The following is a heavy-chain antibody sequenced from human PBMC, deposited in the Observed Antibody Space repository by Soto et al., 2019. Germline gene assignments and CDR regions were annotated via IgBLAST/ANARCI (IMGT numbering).Heavy chain of an antibody. CDR1: GFSFSSYT. J-gene: IGHJ4*02. CDR3: AKGSRGYTNYYFDY. Sequence: GGSLRLSCAASGFSFSSYTMRWVRQAPGKGLEWVSGISSSVGRTYYADSVKGRFTISRDNSKNTVFLQMNSLRAEDTAVYYCAKGSRGYTNYYFDYWGRGILVTVSS. CDR2: ISSSVGRT. D-gene: IGHD4-4*01. V-gene: IGHV3-23*01.